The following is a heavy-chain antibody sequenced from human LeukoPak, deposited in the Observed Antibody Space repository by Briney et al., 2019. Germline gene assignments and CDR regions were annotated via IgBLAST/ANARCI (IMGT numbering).Heavy chain of an antibody. V-gene: IGHV6-1*01. CDR2: TYYRRSRWYV. CDR1: GDSVSSTSAA. Sequence: SQTLSLTCAISGDSVSSTSAAWNWIRQSPSRGLEWLGRTYYRRSRWYVDYAVSVKSRVTFNAGTSKNLFSLHLNSVTPEDTAVYYCARSSSGWYFDYWGQGTLVTVS. D-gene: IGHD6-19*01. CDR3: ARSSSGWYFDY. J-gene: IGHJ4*02.